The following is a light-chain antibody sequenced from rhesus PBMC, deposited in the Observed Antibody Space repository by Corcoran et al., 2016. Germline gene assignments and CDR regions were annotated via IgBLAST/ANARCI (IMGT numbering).Light chain of an antibody. CDR2: AAS. CDR3: LQGYSTPMYS. J-gene: IGKJ2*01. V-gene: IGKV1-36*02. CDR1: QGISDY. Sequence: DIQMSQSPSSLSASVGDRVTITRRASQGISDYLNWDQQKPGKAPKRLIYAASSLESGVPSRFSGSGSGTDFTLTLNSLQPEDFAAYYCLQGYSTPMYSFGQGTKVEIK.